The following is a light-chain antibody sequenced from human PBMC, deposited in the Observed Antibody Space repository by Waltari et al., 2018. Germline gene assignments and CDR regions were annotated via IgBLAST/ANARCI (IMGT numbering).Light chain of an antibody. J-gene: IGLJ3*02. CDR3: LLSYNDDRSV. V-gene: IGLV7-46*01. CDR2: DTS. Sequence: QAVVTQEPSLTVSPGGTVTLTCGSTPGPVPSGHYPYWFQQKPGQAPRTLIFDTSHRHSWTPARFSGSLLGGKAALTLSGAQPEDEAEYYCLLSYNDDRSVFGGGTKLTVL. CDR1: PGPVPSGHY.